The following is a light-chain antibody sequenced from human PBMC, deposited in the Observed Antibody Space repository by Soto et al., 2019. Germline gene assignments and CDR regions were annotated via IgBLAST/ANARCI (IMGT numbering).Light chain of an antibody. J-gene: IGLJ1*01. V-gene: IGLV2-14*01. CDR2: DVG. CDR3: SSYTSSSTYV. CDR1: SSDVGGYNY. Sequence: QSALTQPASASATPGQSITISCTGPSSDVGGYNYVSWYQQNPGKAPKLMIYDVGNRPSGVSNRFSGSKSGNTASLTISGLQAEDEADYYCSSYTSSSTYVFGTGTKVTXL.